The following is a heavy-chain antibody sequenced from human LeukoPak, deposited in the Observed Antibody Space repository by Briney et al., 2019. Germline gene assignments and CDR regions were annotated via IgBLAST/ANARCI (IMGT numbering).Heavy chain of an antibody. J-gene: IGHJ6*02. D-gene: IGHD5/OR15-5a*01. CDR3: AKEIVSGYYYGMDV. CDR1: GFTFSSYA. CDR2: ISGSGGST. Sequence: GGSLRLSCAASGFTFSSYAMSWVRQAPGKGLEWVSAISGSGGSTYYADSVKGRFTISRDNSKNTLYLQMNSLRAEDSAVYYCAKEIVSGYYYGMDVWGQGTTVTVSS. V-gene: IGHV3-23*01.